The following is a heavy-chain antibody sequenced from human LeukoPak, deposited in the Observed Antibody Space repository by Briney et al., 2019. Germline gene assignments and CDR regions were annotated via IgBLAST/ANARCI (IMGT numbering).Heavy chain of an antibody. J-gene: IGHJ4*02. CDR2: ISSSSSTI. CDR1: GFIFSSYS. D-gene: IGHD3-22*01. Sequence: GGSLRLSCAASGFIFSSYSMNWVRQAPGKGLEWVSYISSSSSTIYYADSVKGRFTISRDNSKNTLYLQMNSLRAEDTAVYYCANNYYDSSGYFDYWGQGTLVTVSS. CDR3: ANNYYDSSGYFDY. V-gene: IGHV3-48*01.